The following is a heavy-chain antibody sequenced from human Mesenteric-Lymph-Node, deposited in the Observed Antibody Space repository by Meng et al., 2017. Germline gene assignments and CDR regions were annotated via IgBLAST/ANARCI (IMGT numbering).Heavy chain of an antibody. V-gene: IGHV3-64*01. CDR1: GFTFSSYA. CDR3: ASAASSSWQIDAFDI. J-gene: IGHJ3*02. Sequence: GGSLRLSCAASGFTFSSYAMHWVRQAPGKGLEYVSAISSNGGSTYYANSVKGRFTISRDNSKNTLYLQMGSLRAEDMAVYYCASAASSSWQIDAFDIWGRGTMVTVSS. D-gene: IGHD6-13*01. CDR2: ISSNGGST.